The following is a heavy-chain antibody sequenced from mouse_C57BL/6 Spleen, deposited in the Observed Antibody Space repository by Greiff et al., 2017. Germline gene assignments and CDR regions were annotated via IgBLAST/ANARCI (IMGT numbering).Heavy chain of an antibody. CDR2: IYPGDGDT. J-gene: IGHJ2*01. CDR1: GYAFSSSW. D-gene: IGHD1-1*01. Sequence: QVQLQQPGAELVRPGTSVKISCKASGYAFSSSWMNWVKQRPGKGLEWIGRIYPGDGDTNYNGKFKGKATLTADKSSSTAYMQLSSLTSEDSAVYFCAREITTVVATDYWGQGTTLTVSS. V-gene: IGHV1-82*01. CDR3: AREITTVVATDY.